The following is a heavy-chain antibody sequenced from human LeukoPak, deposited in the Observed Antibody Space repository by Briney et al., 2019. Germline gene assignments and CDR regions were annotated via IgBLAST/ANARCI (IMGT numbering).Heavy chain of an antibody. CDR3: ARGPPTSYYDGDGYYFFDD. D-gene: IGHD3-22*01. CDR2: INHSGRT. CDR1: GRSVSGYF. J-gene: IGHJ4*02. V-gene: IGHV4-34*01. Sequence: SETLSLTRAVYGRSVSGYFSTWIRQPPGKWLEWIGEINHSGRTNYNPSVRSRRTISVDTSRNQFSLRLSSVTAADSAVYYCARGPPTSYYDGDGYYFFDDWGQGTLVTVSS.